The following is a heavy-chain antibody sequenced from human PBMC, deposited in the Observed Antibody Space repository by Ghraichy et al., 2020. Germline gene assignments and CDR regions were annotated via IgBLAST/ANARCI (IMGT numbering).Heavy chain of an antibody. J-gene: IGHJ5*02. Sequence: SETLSLTCTVSGGSISSGGYYLSWIRQHPGKGLEWIGYIYYSGSTYYNPSLKSRVTISVDTSKNQLSLKLSSVTAADTAVYYCARLRGSIAEYNWFDPWGQGTLVTVSS. CDR1: GGSISSGGYY. CDR2: IYYSGST. V-gene: IGHV4-31*03. D-gene: IGHD6-6*01. CDR3: ARLRGSIAEYNWFDP.